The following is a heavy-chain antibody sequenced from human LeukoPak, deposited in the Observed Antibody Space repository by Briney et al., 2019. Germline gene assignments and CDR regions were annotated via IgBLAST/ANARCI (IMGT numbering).Heavy chain of an antibody. Sequence: PGGSLRLSXAASGFTFSSYSMNWVRQAPGKGLEWVSSISSSSSYIYYADSVKGRFTISRDNAKNSLYLQMNSLRAEDTAVYYCARALEAAAGTYNDAFDIWGQGTMVTVSS. D-gene: IGHD6-13*01. V-gene: IGHV3-21*01. CDR1: GFTFSSYS. J-gene: IGHJ3*02. CDR2: ISSSSSYI. CDR3: ARALEAAAGTYNDAFDI.